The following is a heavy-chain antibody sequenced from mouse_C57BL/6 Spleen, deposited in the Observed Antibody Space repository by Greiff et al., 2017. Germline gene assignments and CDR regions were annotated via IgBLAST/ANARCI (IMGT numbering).Heavy chain of an antibody. V-gene: IGHV1-15*01. CDR1: GYTFTDYE. D-gene: IGHD2-5*01. CDR3: TRNSNYYFDY. CDR2: IDPETGGT. J-gene: IGHJ2*01. Sequence: QVQLQQSGAELVRPGASVTLSCKASGYTFTDYEMHWVKQTPVHGLEWIGAIDPETGGTAYNQKFKGKAILTADKSSSTAYMELRSLTSEDSAVXYCTRNSNYYFDYWGQGTTLTVSS.